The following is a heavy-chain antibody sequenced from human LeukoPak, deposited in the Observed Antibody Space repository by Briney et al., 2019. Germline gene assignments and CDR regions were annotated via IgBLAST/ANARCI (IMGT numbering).Heavy chain of an antibody. CDR1: GFTFSTYA. Sequence: PGGSLRLSCVASGFTFSTYAMTWVRQAPGKGLEWVSVISGSGRSGTNYADSVKGRFTISRDNSKNTLYLQMNSLRVEDTAVYYCAKGVDCCYSLFDYWGQGTLVTVSS. V-gene: IGHV3-23*01. J-gene: IGHJ4*02. CDR3: AKGVDCCYSLFDY. CDR2: ISGSGRSGT. D-gene: IGHD2-15*01.